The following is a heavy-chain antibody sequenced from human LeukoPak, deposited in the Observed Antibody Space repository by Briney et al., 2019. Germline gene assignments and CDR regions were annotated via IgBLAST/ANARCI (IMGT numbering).Heavy chain of an antibody. Sequence: SQTLSLTCTVSGGSISSGGYYWSGIRQHPGKGLEWIGYIYYSGSTYYNPSLKSRVTISVDTSKNQFPLKLSSVTAADTAVYYCARGKNYYGSGSYYNAKPRPLNWFDPWGQGTLVTVSS. J-gene: IGHJ5*02. CDR2: IYYSGST. CDR1: GGSISSGGYY. V-gene: IGHV4-31*03. CDR3: ARGKNYYGSGSYYNAKPRPLNWFDP. D-gene: IGHD3-10*01.